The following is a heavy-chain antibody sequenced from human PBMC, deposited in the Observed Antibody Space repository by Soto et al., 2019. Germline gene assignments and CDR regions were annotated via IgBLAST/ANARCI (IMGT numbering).Heavy chain of an antibody. Sequence: SVKVSCKASGGTFSTYGIIWVRQAPGQGLEWMGGIIPIFGTVNYAQKFQGRVTITADESTSTAYMELSGLTSEDTAVYYCARVSDCGGGNCYFGVDYWGQGTLVTVSS. CDR1: GGTFSTYG. D-gene: IGHD2-15*01. CDR2: IIPIFGTV. V-gene: IGHV1-69*13. CDR3: ARVSDCGGGNCYFGVDY. J-gene: IGHJ4*02.